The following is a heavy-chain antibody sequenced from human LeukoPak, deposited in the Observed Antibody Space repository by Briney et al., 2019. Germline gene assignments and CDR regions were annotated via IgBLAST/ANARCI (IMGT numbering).Heavy chain of an antibody. J-gene: IGHJ4*02. CDR3: AREGIAAAALFDY. Sequence: SETLSLTCTVSGGSISSYYWRWIRQPAGKGLEWIGRIYTSGSTNYNPSLKSRVTMSVDTSKNQFSLKLSSVTAADTAVYYCAREGIAAAALFDYWGQGTLVTVSS. V-gene: IGHV4-4*07. CDR2: IYTSGST. D-gene: IGHD6-13*01. CDR1: GGSISSYY.